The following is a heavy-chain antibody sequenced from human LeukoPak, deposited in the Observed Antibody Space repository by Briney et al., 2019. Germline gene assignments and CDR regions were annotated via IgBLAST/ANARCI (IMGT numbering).Heavy chain of an antibody. J-gene: IGHJ5*02. CDR3: ARHVPLVPAAIANWFDP. D-gene: IGHD2-2*01. CDR2: IYHSGST. CDR1: GGSISSGGYY. V-gene: IGHV4-30-2*01. Sequence: SETLSLTCTVSGGSISSGGYYWSWIRQPPGKGLEWIGYIYHSGSTYYNPSLKSRVTISVDRSKNQFSLKLSSVTAADTAVYYCARHVPLVPAAIANWFDPWGQGTLVTVSS.